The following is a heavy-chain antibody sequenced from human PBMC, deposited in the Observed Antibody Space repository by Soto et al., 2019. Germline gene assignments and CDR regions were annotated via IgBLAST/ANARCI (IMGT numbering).Heavy chain of an antibody. V-gene: IGHV3-66*01. CDR2: TNSADNT. CDR1: GFTFSSYA. J-gene: IGHJ4*01. CDR3: ARGSLY. Sequence: GGSLRLSCAASGFTFSSYAMSWVRQAPGKGLGCVSITNSADNTFYLDSVKGRFIISRDNSKNTVYLQMNSLRADDTAVYYCARGSLYWGQGTLVTVSS.